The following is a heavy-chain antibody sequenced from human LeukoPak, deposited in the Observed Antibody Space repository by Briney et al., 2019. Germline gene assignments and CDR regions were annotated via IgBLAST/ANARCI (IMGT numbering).Heavy chain of an antibody. V-gene: IGHV3-73*01. CDR1: GFTFDESA. CDR2: IRSKANNYAT. D-gene: IGHD3-22*01. J-gene: IGHJ4*02. CDR3: TRLSPSSDYYLKDY. Sequence: PGGSLRLSCAASGFTFDESAMHRVRQASGKGLEWVGRIRSKANNYATAYAASVKGRFTISRDDSQNTAYLQMTSLKTEDTAVYYCTRLSPSSDYYLKDYWGPGTLVTVSS.